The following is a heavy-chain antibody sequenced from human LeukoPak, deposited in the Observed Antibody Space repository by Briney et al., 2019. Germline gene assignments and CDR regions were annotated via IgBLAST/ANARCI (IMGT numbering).Heavy chain of an antibody. CDR2: ISAYNGNT. D-gene: IGHD6-13*01. CDR1: GYTFTSYG. J-gene: IGHJ3*02. V-gene: IGHV1-18*01. Sequence: ASVKVSCKASGYTFTSYGISWVRQAPGQGLEWMGWISAYNGNTNYAQKLQGRVTMTTDTSTSTAYMELRSLRSDDTAVYYCAREAGYSSSWYGGRDAFDIWGQGTMATVSS. CDR3: AREAGYSSSWYGGRDAFDI.